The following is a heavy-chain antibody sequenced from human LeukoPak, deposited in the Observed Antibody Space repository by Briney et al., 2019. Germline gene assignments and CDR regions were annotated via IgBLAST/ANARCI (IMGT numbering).Heavy chain of an antibody. D-gene: IGHD1-26*01. V-gene: IGHV3-30-3*01. CDR2: ISYDGSTK. CDR1: GFTFSSYA. CDR3: AKDRSPGAGEGFDY. Sequence: SGGSLRLSCAASGFTFSSYAMHWVRQAPGKGLEWVAVISYDGSTKYYADSVKGRFTISRDNSKNTLYLQMNSLRAEDTAVYYCAKDRSPGAGEGFDYWGQGTLVTVSS. J-gene: IGHJ4*02.